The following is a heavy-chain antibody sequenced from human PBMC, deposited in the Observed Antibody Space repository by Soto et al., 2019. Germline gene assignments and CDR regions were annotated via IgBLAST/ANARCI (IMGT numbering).Heavy chain of an antibody. Sequence: PGGSLRLSCAASGFTFSSYCIHWVRQAPLKGLVLVSLVNIYLSRTNYADSVKGRFAISRDDANKTLYLQMNSLRSDDTAVYYCARDQTVGEWFDPWGQGTLVTVSS. CDR3: ARDQTVGEWFDP. CDR2: VNIYLSRT. D-gene: IGHD4-17*01. J-gene: IGHJ5*02. CDR1: GFTFSSYC. V-gene: IGHV3-74*01.